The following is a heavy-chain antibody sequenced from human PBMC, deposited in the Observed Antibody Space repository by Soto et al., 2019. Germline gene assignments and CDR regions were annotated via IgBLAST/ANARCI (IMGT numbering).Heavy chain of an antibody. Sequence: QVELVQSGAEVKKPGASVKVSCKDSGYTFTSYCISWVRQAPGQGLEWMGCISAYNGHTNNAQKLQGRVTIPPDPSTSTAYMELRSMRCDGTAVYYCARVTYYHYGMDVWGQGTTVTVSS. CDR2: ISAYNGHT. CDR3: ARVTYYHYGMDV. CDR1: GYTFTSYC. V-gene: IGHV1-18*01. J-gene: IGHJ6*02.